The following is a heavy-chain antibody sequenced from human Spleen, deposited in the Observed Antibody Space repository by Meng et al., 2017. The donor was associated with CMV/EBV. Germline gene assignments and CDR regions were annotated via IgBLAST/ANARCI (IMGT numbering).Heavy chain of an antibody. Sequence: KASGSTFTGYYMHWVRQAPGQGLEWMGWINPNSGGTNYAQKFQGRVTMTRDTSISTAYMELSRLRSDDTAVYYCASTIFGVVHRVDYWGQGTLVTVSS. CDR3: ASTIFGVVHRVDY. J-gene: IGHJ4*02. D-gene: IGHD3-3*01. V-gene: IGHV1-2*02. CDR1: GSTFTGYY. CDR2: INPNSGGT.